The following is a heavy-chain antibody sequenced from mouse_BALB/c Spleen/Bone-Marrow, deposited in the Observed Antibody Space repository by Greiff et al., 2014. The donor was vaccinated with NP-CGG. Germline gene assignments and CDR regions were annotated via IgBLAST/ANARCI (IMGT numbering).Heavy chain of an antibody. D-gene: IGHD1-1*01. V-gene: IGHV5-6*01. CDR1: GFTFSSYG. CDR2: ISSGGTYT. Sequence: EVKLVESGGDLVKPGGSLKLSCAASGFTFSSYGMSWVRQTPDKRLEWVATISSGGTYTYYPDSVKGRFTISRDNAKHTLYLQMSSLKSEDTAMYYWARQGTTVVAPARDYWGQGTSVTVSS. CDR3: ARQGTTVVAPARDY. J-gene: IGHJ4*01.